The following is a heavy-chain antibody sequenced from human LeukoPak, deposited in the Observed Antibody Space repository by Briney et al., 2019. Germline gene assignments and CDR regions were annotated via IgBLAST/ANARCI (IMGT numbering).Heavy chain of an antibody. V-gene: IGHV1-8*03. CDR3: AREGNSGSYYFDY. CDR2: MNPNSGNT. J-gene: IGHJ4*02. D-gene: IGHD4-23*01. CDR1: GYTFTSYD. Sequence: ASVTVSCKASGYTFTSYDINWVRQATGQGLEWMGWMNPNSGNTVYAQKFQGRVTITRNTSISTAYMELSSLRSEDTAVYYCAREGNSGSYYFDYWGQGTLVTVSS.